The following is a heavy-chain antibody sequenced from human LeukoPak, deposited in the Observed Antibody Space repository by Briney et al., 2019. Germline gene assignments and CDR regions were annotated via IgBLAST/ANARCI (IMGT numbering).Heavy chain of an antibody. D-gene: IGHD6-13*01. CDR3: ARADIPSIAAAGFDY. CDR2: IYYSGST. Sequence: PSQTLSLTCTVSGGSISSGGYYWSWICQHPGKGLEWIGYIYYSGSTYYNPSLKSRVTISVDTSKNQLSLKLSSVTAADTAVYYCARADIPSIAAAGFDYWGQGTLVTVSS. V-gene: IGHV4-31*03. CDR1: GGSISSGGYY. J-gene: IGHJ4*02.